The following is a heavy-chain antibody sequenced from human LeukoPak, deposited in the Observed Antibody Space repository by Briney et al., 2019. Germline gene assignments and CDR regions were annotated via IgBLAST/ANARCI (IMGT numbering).Heavy chain of an antibody. CDR1: RFTFSSYV. D-gene: IGHD3-16*01. Sequence: GGSLRLSCAASRFTFSSYVTSWVRQAPGKGLEWVSSITGSGTGIFYADSVRGRFTISRDNSKKTVYLQMNSLRVEDTAVYYCANGGGGFWGQGTLVTVSS. J-gene: IGHJ4*02. V-gene: IGHV3-23*01. CDR3: ANGGGGF. CDR2: ITGSGTGI.